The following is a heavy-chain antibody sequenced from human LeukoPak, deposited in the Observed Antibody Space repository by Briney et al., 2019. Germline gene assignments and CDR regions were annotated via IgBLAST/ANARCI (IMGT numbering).Heavy chain of an antibody. Sequence: SETLSLTCTVSGGSISGSSYYWGWIRQPPGKGLEWIGSIYYSGSTYYNPSLKSRVTISVDTSKNQFSLKLSSVTAADTAVYYCARPLRHYDFWSGPFDYWGQGTLVTVSS. D-gene: IGHD3-3*01. CDR1: GGSISGSSYY. CDR3: ARPLRHYDFWSGPFDY. V-gene: IGHV4-39*01. J-gene: IGHJ4*02. CDR2: IYYSGST.